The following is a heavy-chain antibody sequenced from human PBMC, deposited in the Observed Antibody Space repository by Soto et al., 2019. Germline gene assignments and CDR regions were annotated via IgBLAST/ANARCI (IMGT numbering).Heavy chain of an antibody. J-gene: IGHJ5*02. CDR1: GFTFTSSA. Sequence: SVKVSCKASGFTFTSSAVQWVRQARGQRLEWIGWIVVGSGNTNYAQKFQERVTITRDMSTSTAYMELSSLRSEDTAVYYCAADRTMVRGAMSHWFDPWGQGTLVTVS. CDR2: IVVGSGNT. D-gene: IGHD3-10*01. CDR3: AADRTMVRGAMSHWFDP. V-gene: IGHV1-58*01.